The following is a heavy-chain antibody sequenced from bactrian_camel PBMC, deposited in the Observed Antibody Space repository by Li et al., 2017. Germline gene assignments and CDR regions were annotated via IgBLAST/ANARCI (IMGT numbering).Heavy chain of an antibody. J-gene: IGHJ4*01. CDR3: AADRDKGMGWGLCNY. Sequence: HVQLVESGGGSVQAGGSLRLSCAASGYTGRWHCMGWYRQVVGKEREGVATIDADGNTSYADSVKGRFTISHDNDKNMLYLQMNSLKIEDTAVYYCAADRDKGMGWGLCNYWGQGTQVTVS. CDR2: IDADGNT. CDR1: GYTGRWHC. D-gene: IGHD3*01. V-gene: IGHV3S53*01.